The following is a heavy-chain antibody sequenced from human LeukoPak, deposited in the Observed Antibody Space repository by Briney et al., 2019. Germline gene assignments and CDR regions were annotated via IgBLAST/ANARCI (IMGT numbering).Heavy chain of an antibody. CDR3: AKDQGWYYFDY. D-gene: IGHD2-15*01. J-gene: IGHJ4*02. Sequence: GGSLRLSCAASGYTFSSYAMSWVRQAPGKGLEWVSAISRSDGSTYYADSVKGRFTISRDNSKDTLYLQMNSLRVEDTAVYYCAKDQGWYYFDYWGQGTLVTVSS. CDR2: ISRSDGST. CDR1: GYTFSSYA. V-gene: IGHV3-23*01.